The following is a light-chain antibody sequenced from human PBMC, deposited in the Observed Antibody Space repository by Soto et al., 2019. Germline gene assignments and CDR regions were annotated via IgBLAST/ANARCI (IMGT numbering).Light chain of an antibody. CDR1: QSINNY. CDR3: QKRNNWPPGLT. CDR2: EAS. J-gene: IGKJ4*01. V-gene: IGKV3-11*01. Sequence: ENVLTQSPATLSLSPGERATLSCRANQSINNYLAWYQQKPGQAPRLLIYEASNRATGIPARFSGSGSGTDFTLTISSREPQDLAIYYCQKRNNWPPGLTFGGGTKVEIK.